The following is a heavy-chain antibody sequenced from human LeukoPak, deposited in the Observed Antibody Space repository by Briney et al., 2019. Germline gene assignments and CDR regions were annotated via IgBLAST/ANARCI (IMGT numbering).Heavy chain of an antibody. Sequence: ASVKVSCKASGYTFTSYGISWVRQAPGQGLEWMGWISAYNGNTNYAQKLQGRVTMTTDTSTSTAYMELRSLRSDDTAVYYCARDPPRARINMVRGDPPPPDYWGQGTLVTVSS. CDR1: GYTFTSYG. D-gene: IGHD3-10*01. V-gene: IGHV1-18*01. CDR3: ARDPPRARINMVRGDPPPPDY. CDR2: ISAYNGNT. J-gene: IGHJ4*02.